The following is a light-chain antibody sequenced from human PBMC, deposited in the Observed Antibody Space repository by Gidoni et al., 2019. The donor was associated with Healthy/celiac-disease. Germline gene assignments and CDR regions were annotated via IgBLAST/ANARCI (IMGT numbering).Light chain of an antibody. CDR3: QQFDSWPLA. CDR2: GAS. J-gene: IGKJ3*01. Sequence: DIVMTQSPATLSASPGEGATLSCRASQSVSTNVALYQQKRGQAPRLIISGASSMPPGISSRFSGSGSGTEFSLSISSLESEDFAVYYCQQFDSWPLAFGPGT. CDR1: QSVSTN. V-gene: IGKV3-15*01.